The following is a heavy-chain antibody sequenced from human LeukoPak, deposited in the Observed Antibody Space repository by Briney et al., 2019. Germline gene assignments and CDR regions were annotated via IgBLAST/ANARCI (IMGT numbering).Heavy chain of an antibody. Sequence: SETLSVTCSVSGGSISNYFWTWIRQPPGKGLEWIGYIYSSGSTYYNPSLKSRVTISVDTSKNRFSLKLSTVTAADTAVYYCARRPTGDPKFDYGGQRTLVTVSS. J-gene: IGHJ4*02. D-gene: IGHD7-27*01. CDR3: ARRPTGDPKFDY. CDR2: IYSSGST. V-gene: IGHV4-59*08. CDR1: GGSISNYF.